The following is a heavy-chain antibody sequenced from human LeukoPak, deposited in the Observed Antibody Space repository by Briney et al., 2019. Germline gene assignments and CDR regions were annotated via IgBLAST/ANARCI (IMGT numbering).Heavy chain of an antibody. D-gene: IGHD2-2*02. CDR3: TTDLGYCSSTSCYKDGY. CDR2: IKSKTDGGTT. J-gene: IGHJ4*02. V-gene: IGHV3-15*01. CDR1: GFTFSNAW. Sequence: GGSLRLSCAASGFTFSNAWMSWVRQAPGKGLEWVGRIKSKTDGGTTDYAAPVKGRFTISRDDSKNTLYLQMNSLKTEDTAVYYCTTDLGYCSSTSCYKDGYWGQGTLVTVSS.